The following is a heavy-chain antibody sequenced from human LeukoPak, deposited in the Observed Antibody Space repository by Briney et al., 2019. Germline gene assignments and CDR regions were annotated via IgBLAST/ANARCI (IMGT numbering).Heavy chain of an antibody. CDR1: GYTLTRNY. V-gene: IGHV1-46*01. J-gene: IGHJ5*02. CDR3: ARESHGDYAMNWLDP. D-gene: IGHD4-17*01. Sequence: GASVKVSCKASGYTLTRNYMHWVRQAPGQGLEWMGIINPSGGNTAYAQRFQGRVSMTSVTSTNTVYMELSSLRSEDTAVYYCARESHGDYAMNWLDPWGPGTLVTVSS. CDR2: INPSGGNT.